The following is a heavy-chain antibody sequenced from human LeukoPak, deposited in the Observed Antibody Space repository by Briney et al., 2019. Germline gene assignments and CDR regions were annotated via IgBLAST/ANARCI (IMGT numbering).Heavy chain of an antibody. Sequence: GGSLRLSCAASGFTFSSYWMTWVRQAPGKGLEWVANIKQDGSEKFYVDSVKGRFTISRDNAKNSLYLQMNSLRAEDTAVYYCARSPTMIVVVTDAFDIWGQGTMVTVSS. CDR1: GFTFSSYW. V-gene: IGHV3-7*01. CDR3: ARSPTMIVVVTDAFDI. J-gene: IGHJ3*02. CDR2: IKQDGSEK. D-gene: IGHD3-22*01.